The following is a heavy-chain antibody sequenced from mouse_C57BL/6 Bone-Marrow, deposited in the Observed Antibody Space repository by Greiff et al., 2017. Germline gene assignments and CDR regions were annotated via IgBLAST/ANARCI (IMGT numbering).Heavy chain of an antibody. D-gene: IGHD1-1*01. CDR3: ARHYYYGTDY. CDR2: ISSGGSYT. Sequence: EVQLVESGGDLVKPGGSLKLSCAASGFTFSSYGMSWVRQTPDKRLEWVATISSGGSYTYYPDSVKGRFTISRDNAKNTLYLQMSSLKSEDTAMYYCARHYYYGTDYWGQGTTLTVSS. V-gene: IGHV5-6*01. CDR1: GFTFSSYG. J-gene: IGHJ2*01.